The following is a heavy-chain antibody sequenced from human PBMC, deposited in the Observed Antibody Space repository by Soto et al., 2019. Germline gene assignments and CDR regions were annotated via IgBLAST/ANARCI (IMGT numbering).Heavy chain of an antibody. CDR3: ARRAGGSGSRQPLDY. Sequence: ASVKVSCKASGYTFTSYGISWVRQAPGQGLEWMGWISAYNGNTNYAQKLQGRVTMTTDTSTSTAYMELRSLRSDATAVYYCARRAGGSGSRQPLDYWGQGTLVTVSS. V-gene: IGHV1-18*01. J-gene: IGHJ4*02. CDR1: GYTFTSYG. CDR2: ISAYNGNT. D-gene: IGHD3-10*01.